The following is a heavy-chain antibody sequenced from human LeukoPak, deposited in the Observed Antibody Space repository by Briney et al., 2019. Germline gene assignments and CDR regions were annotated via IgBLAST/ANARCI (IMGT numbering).Heavy chain of an antibody. J-gene: IGHJ6*02. CDR2: IYSTGGT. CDR3: ANSGTPLNNYYYGLDV. D-gene: IGHD1-1*01. CDR1: GFTFSSYG. Sequence: GGSLRLSCAASGFTFSSYGMHWVRQAPGKGLEWVSVIYSTGGTYYADSVKGRFTISRDNSKNTLYLQMNSLRAEDTAVYYCANSGTPLNNYYYGLDVWGQGTTVTVSS. V-gene: IGHV3-NL1*01.